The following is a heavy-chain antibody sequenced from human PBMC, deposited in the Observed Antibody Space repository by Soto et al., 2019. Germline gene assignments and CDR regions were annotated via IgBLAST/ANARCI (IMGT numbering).Heavy chain of an antibody. Sequence: PGESLKISCKGSGYSFTSYWIGWVRQMPGKGLEWMGIIYPGDSDTRYIPSFQGQVTISADKSISTAYLQWSSLKASDTAMYYCARLRSEWLTYYYYYYGMDVWGQGTTVTVSS. J-gene: IGHJ6*02. D-gene: IGHD3-3*01. CDR3: ARLRSEWLTYYYYYYGMDV. CDR2: IYPGDSDT. CDR1: GYSFTSYW. V-gene: IGHV5-51*01.